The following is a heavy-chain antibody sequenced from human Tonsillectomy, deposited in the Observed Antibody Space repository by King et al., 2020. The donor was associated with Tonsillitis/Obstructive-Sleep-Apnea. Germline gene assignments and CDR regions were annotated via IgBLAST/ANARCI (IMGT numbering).Heavy chain of an antibody. CDR2: IYPGDSDT. CDR3: ARSPSYSGYDYHYFDT. J-gene: IGHJ4*02. CDR1: GYRFINHW. Sequence: QLVQSGAEVKKPGESLKISCKGSGYRFINHWIGWVRQLPGKGLEWMGIIYPGDSDTIYSPSFQGQVTISADKSRSTAYLQWSSLRASDTAMYYCARSPSYSGYDYHYFDTWGQGTLVTVSS. V-gene: IGHV5-51*01. D-gene: IGHD5-12*01.